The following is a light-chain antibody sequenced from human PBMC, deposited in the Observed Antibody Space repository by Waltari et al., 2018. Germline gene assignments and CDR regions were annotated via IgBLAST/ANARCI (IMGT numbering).Light chain of an antibody. V-gene: IGKV3-20*01. Sequence: IVLTQSPDTLSLSPGQRATLYCRASQTINNNFLVWYQQKPGQAPRLIIHGASSRATGFPDRFSGSGSGTDFTLTISSLEPEDFAVYYCQQYDGSVLTFGGGTKVEI. CDR3: QQYDGSVLT. CDR2: GAS. CDR1: QTINNNF. J-gene: IGKJ4*01.